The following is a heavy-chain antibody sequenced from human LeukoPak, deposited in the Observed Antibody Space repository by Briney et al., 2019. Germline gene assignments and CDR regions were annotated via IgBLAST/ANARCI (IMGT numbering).Heavy chain of an antibody. D-gene: IGHD2-15*01. CDR3: AGAAQPYCSGGSCFFTENR. CDR2: IIPIFGTA. CDR1: GGAFSSYA. J-gene: IGHJ5*02. Sequence: ASVKVSCKASGGAFSSYAISWVRQAPGQGLEWMGGIIPIFGTANYAQKFQGRVTITADESTSTAYMELSSLRSEDTAVYCCAGAAQPYCSGGSCFFTENRWGQGTLVPISS. V-gene: IGHV1-69*13.